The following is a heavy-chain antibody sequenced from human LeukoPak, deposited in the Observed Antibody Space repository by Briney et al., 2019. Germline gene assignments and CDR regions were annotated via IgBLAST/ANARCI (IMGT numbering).Heavy chain of an antibody. CDR1: EFTFSSYG. CDR2: ISSSGSII. V-gene: IGHV3-48*03. J-gene: IGHJ4*02. Sequence: GGSLRLSCVASEFTFSSYGINWVRQAPGKGLEWVSYISSSGSIIYYSDSVKGRFTTSRDNAKNSLFLQMNSLTAEDTAVYYCARDPIDFWGQGTLVTVSS. CDR3: ARDPIDF.